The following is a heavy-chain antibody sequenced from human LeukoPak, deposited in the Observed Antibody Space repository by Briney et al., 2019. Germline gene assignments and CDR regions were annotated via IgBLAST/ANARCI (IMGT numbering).Heavy chain of an antibody. CDR2: IYYSGST. J-gene: IGHJ4*02. V-gene: IGHV4-39*01. CDR1: GGSISSSSYY. D-gene: IGHD3-3*02. CDR3: ARLSQGCFYY. Sequence: SETLSLTCTVSGGSISSSSYYWGWIRQPPGKGLEWIGSIYYSGSTYYNPSLKSRVTISVDTSKNQFSLKLSSVTAADTAVYYCARLSQGCFYYWGQGTLVTVSS.